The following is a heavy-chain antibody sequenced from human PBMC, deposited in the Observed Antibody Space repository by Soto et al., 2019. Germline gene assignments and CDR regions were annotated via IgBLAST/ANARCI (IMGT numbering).Heavy chain of an antibody. V-gene: IGHV3-53*01. J-gene: IGHJ4*02. D-gene: IGHD5-18*01. CDR2: INSDGST. CDR3: ARSGYSFAWGY. CDR1: GFLVNSAY. Sequence: EVQLVESGGGLIAPVGSLRLSCAASGFLVNSAYMTWVRQAPGKGLEWLSMINSDGSTLYAESVKGRFTISRDNSKNRLDLQMNSLRAEDTAMYYCARSGYSFAWGYWGQGTLVIVTS.